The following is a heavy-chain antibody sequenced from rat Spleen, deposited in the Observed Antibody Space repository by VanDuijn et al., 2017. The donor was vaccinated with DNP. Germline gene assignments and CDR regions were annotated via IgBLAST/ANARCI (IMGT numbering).Heavy chain of an antibody. CDR3: AGGPNYGSYADYFDY. Sequence: EVQLVESGGGLVQPGRSMKLSCGASGLTFSNADMAWVRQAPRKGLEWVASISTSSGKTYYPDSVKGRFTISRDNAKSSLSLQMDSLKSEDTATYYCAGGPNYGSYADYFDYWGQGTSVTVSS. J-gene: IGHJ4*01. D-gene: IGHD1-3*01. CDR1: GLTFSNAD. V-gene: IGHV5-25*01. CDR2: ISTSSGKT.